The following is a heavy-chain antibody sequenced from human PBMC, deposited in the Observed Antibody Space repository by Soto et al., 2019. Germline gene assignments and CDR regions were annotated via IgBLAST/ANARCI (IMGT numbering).Heavy chain of an antibody. CDR2: IYYSGST. CDR1: GGSISSYY. J-gene: IGHJ4*02. Sequence: SETLSLTCTVSGGSISSYYWSWIRQPPGKGLEWIGYIYYSGSTNYNPSLKSRVTISVDTSKNQFSLKLSSVTAADTAVYYCASSVVRGVISNFDYWGQGTLVTVSS. D-gene: IGHD3-10*01. V-gene: IGHV4-59*01. CDR3: ASSVVRGVISNFDY.